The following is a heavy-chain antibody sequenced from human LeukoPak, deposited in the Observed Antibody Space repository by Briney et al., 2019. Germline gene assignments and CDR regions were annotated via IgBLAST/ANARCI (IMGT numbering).Heavy chain of an antibody. J-gene: IGHJ5*02. CDR1: GYSISMGYY. CDR2: IYQSGST. D-gene: IGHD2-2*01. Sequence: PSETLSLTCTVSGYSISMGYYWAWIRQPPGKGLEWIGSIYQSGSTYYNPPLKSRVTISVDTSRNQVSLKLTSVTAADTAVYYCARDLVYCTSTTCSRYNWFDPWGQGTLVTVSS. V-gene: IGHV4-38-2*02. CDR3: ARDLVYCTSTTCSRYNWFDP.